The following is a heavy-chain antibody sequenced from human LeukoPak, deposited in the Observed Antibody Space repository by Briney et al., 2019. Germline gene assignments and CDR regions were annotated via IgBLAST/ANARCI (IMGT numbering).Heavy chain of an antibody. J-gene: IGHJ4*02. V-gene: IGHV4-39*07. CDR3: ARRWELDY. CDR1: GGSISSGTYY. CDR2: IFYGGST. Sequence: SETLSLTCTVSGGSISSGTYYWGWIRQPPGKGLEWIGSIFYGGSTYYNPSLKSRVTISVDTSENQLSLKLTSVTAADTAMYYCARRWELDYWGQGTLVTVSS. D-gene: IGHD1-26*01.